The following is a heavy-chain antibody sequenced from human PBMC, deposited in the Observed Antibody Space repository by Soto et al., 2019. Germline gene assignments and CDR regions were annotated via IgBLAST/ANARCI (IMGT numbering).Heavy chain of an antibody. CDR3: ARDDSGLLVH. CDR2: INTGNDNT. J-gene: IGHJ4*02. CDR1: GYTFTSNP. D-gene: IGHD3-10*01. Sequence: ASVKVSCKASGYTFTSNPMHWVRQAPGQRLEWMGWINTGNDNTKYSQKFQGRVTITRDTSASTAYMEVSSLTSEDTAMYYCARDDSGLLVHWGQGTLVTVSS. V-gene: IGHV1-3*04.